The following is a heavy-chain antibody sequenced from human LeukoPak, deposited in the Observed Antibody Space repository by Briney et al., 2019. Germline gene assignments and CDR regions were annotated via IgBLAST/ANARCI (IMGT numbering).Heavy chain of an antibody. CDR2: ISYDGSNK. J-gene: IGHJ4*02. V-gene: IGHV3-30*04. CDR1: GFTFSSYA. D-gene: IGHD4-17*01. CDR3: ARVKAVGDRPNYFDY. Sequence: LSGGSLRLSCAASGFTFSSYAMHWVRQAPGKGLEWVAVISYDGSNKYYADSVKGRFTISRDNSKNTLYLQMNSLRAEDTAVYYCARVKAVGDRPNYFDYWGQGTLVTVSS.